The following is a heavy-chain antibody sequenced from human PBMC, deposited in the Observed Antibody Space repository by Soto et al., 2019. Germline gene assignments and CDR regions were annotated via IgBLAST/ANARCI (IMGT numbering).Heavy chain of an antibody. J-gene: IGHJ6*02. CDR2: ISYDGSET. CDR3: ARPAVAFYYYGMDV. Sequence: HPGGSLRLSCVASGFTFSTYAMQWVRQTPGKGLDWVALISYDGSETDYADSVQGRFTISRDNPKNTLFLQMNSLRAEDTALYYCARPAVAFYYYGMDVWGQGTTVTVSS. V-gene: IGHV3-30-3*01. CDR1: GFTFSTYA. D-gene: IGHD6-19*01.